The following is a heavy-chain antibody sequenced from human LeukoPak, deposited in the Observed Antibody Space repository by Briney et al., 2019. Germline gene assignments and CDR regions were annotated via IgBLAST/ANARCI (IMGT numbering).Heavy chain of an antibody. CDR3: ARVVGSSGYYYYVDV. D-gene: IGHD6-25*01. Sequence: GGSLRLSCAASGFTFSSYEMNWVRQALGKGGEEGTYISSSGSTIYYADSVKGRFTISRDNAKNPLYLQMNSLRAEDTAEYYCARVVGSSGYYYYVDVWGKGTTVSVS. CDR2: ISSSGSTI. J-gene: IGHJ6*03. CDR1: GFTFSSYE. V-gene: IGHV3-48*03.